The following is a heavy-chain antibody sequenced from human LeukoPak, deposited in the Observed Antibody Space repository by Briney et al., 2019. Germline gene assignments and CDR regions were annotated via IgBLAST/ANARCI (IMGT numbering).Heavy chain of an antibody. CDR1: GFTFSSYA. D-gene: IGHD3-10*01. Sequence: PGGSLRLSCAASGFTFSSYAMSWVRQAPGKGLEWVSAISGSGGSTYYADSVKGRFTISRDNSKNPLYLQMNSLRAEDTAVYYCAKSRGITMVRGVPSSYYYGMDVWGQGTTVTVSS. CDR3: AKSRGITMVRGVPSSYYYGMDV. V-gene: IGHV3-23*01. J-gene: IGHJ6*02. CDR2: ISGSGGST.